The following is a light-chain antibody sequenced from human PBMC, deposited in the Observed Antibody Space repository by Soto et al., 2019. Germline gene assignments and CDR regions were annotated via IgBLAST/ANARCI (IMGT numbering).Light chain of an antibody. Sequence: QSALTQPPSASGSPGQSVAISCSGTSSDVGGYNYFSWYQHHPGKAPKLMIYDVNKRPSGVPDRFSGSKSGNTASLTVSGLQAEDESDYYCISYAGSNKPAFGGGTKLTVL. CDR3: ISYAGSNKPA. CDR2: DVN. J-gene: IGLJ2*01. CDR1: SSDVGGYNY. V-gene: IGLV2-8*01.